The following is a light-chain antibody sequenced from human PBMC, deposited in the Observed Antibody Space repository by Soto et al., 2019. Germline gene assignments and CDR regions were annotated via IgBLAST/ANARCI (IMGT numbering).Light chain of an antibody. CDR1: SSDVGAYNY. J-gene: IGLJ1*01. V-gene: IGLV2-14*01. Sequence: QSVLTQPASVSGSPGQSITISCTGTSSDVGAYNYVSWYQHHPGKAPKLMIYEVTNRPSGVSNRFSGSKSGNTASLTISGLQAEDEADYYCQSYDSPFYVFGTGTKVTVL. CDR2: EVT. CDR3: QSYDSPFYV.